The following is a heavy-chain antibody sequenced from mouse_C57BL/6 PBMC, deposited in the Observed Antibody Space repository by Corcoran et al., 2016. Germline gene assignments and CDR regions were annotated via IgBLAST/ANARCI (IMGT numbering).Heavy chain of an antibody. CDR1: GYTFTDYY. J-gene: IGHJ1*03. CDR2: INPNNGGT. D-gene: IGHD1-1*01. V-gene: IGHV1-26*01. CDR3: AREGRGVVARYFDV. Sequence: EVQLQQSGPELVQPGASVKISCKASGYTFTDYYMNWVKQSHGKSLEWIGDINPNNGGTSYNQKFKGKATLTVDKSSSTAYMELRSLTSEDSAVYYCAREGRGVVARYFDVWGTETTVTVSS.